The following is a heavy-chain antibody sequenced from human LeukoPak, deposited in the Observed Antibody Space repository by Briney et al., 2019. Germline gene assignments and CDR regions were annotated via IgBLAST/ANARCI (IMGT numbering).Heavy chain of an antibody. V-gene: IGHV1-18*01. D-gene: IGHD5-12*01. CDR1: GYTFTSYG. J-gene: IGHJ6*02. Sequence: GASVNVSCKASGYTFTSYGISWVRQAPGQGLEWMGWISAYNGNTNYAQKLQGRVTMTTDTSTSTAYMELRSLRSDDTAVYYCARDEWLPLRGAYYYYYGMDVWGQGTTVTVSS. CDR3: ARDEWLPLRGAYYYYYGMDV. CDR2: ISAYNGNT.